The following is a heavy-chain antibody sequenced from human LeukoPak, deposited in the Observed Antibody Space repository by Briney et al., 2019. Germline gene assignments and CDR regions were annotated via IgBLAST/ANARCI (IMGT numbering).Heavy chain of an antibody. CDR3: ARRAYSAAYWKHFDY. D-gene: IGHD1-1*01. Sequence: SETLSLTCTVSGGSISSSSDYWGWIRQAPGKGLEWIGSIYYHENTYYNSSLESRVNIFVDTSKNQFSLKLNSVTAADTAVYFCARRAYSAAYWKHFDYWGQGALVTVSS. J-gene: IGHJ4*02. V-gene: IGHV4-39*01. CDR1: GGSISSSSDY. CDR2: IYYHENT.